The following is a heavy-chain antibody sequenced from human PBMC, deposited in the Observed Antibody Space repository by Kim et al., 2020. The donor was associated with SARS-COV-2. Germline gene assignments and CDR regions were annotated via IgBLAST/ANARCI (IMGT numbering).Heavy chain of an antibody. D-gene: IGHD1-1*01. J-gene: IGHJ6*03. V-gene: IGHV3-23*01. CDR1: GFPFSSYA. CDR2: LFGGGHGR. CDR3: AKQAVWNVDSYYMDA. Sequence: GGSLRLSCVATGFPFSSYAMTWVRQAPGKGLEWISGLFGGGHGRVYADSVKGRFTISRDNSKNTVFLEMNSLRTEDTATYYCAKQAVWNVDSYYMDAWGKGTTVAVSS.